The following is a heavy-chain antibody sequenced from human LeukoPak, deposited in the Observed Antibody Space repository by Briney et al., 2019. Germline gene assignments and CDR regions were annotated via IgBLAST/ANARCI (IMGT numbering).Heavy chain of an antibody. CDR1: GFTVSSNY. J-gene: IGHJ4*02. CDR3: ARADTAMAGIDY. V-gene: IGHV3-66*01. CDR2: IYSGGST. D-gene: IGHD5-18*01. Sequence: GGSLRLSCAASGFTVSSNYMSWVRQAPGKGLEWVSVIYSGGSTYYADSVKGRFTISRDNSKSTLYLQMNSLRAEDTAVYYCARADTAMAGIDYWGQGTLVTVSS.